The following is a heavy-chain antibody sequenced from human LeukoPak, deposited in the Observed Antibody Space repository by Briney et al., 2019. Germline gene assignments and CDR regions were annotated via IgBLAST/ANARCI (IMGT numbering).Heavy chain of an antibody. Sequence: ASVKVSCKASGYTFTGYYMHWVRQAPGQGLEWMGWIDPNSGGTNYAQKFQGRVTMTRDTSISTAYMELSRLRSDDTAVYYCAREVLPAATYMDVWGKGTTVTISS. V-gene: IGHV1-2*02. D-gene: IGHD2-2*01. CDR2: IDPNSGGT. CDR3: AREVLPAATYMDV. J-gene: IGHJ6*03. CDR1: GYTFTGYY.